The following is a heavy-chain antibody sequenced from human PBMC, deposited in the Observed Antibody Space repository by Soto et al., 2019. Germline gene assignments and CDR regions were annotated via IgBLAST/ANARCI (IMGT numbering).Heavy chain of an antibody. J-gene: IGHJ3*02. Sequence: EVQLLESGGGLVQPGGSLRLSCAASGFRFSGYAMNWVRQAPGKGLEWVSVISGNGDTTFYADSVKGGLTISRDNSRNTLYLQMNSLKAEATAVYYCAKKSYCCAGDRGHLDIWGQGTMVTVSS. D-gene: IGHD3-10*01. CDR2: ISGNGDTT. CDR1: GFRFSGYA. V-gene: IGHV3-23*01. CDR3: AKKSYCCAGDRGHLDI.